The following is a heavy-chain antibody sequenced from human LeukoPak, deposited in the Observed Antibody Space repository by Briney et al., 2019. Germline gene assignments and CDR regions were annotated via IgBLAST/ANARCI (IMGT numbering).Heavy chain of an antibody. J-gene: IGHJ5*02. V-gene: IGHV1-8*01. D-gene: IGHD3-22*01. CDR3: ARNQRAIYDSSGYWYNWFDP. CDR1: GYTFSRYG. Sequence: ASVKVSCKASGYTFSRYGISWVRQAPGQGLEWMGWMSPNSGNTGYAQKFQGRVTMTRDTSISTAYMELSSLRSEDTAVYYCARNQRAIYDSSGYWYNWFDPWGQGTLVTVSS. CDR2: MSPNSGNT.